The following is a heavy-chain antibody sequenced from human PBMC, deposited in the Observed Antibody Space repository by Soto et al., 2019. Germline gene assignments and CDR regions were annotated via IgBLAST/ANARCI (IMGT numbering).Heavy chain of an antibody. CDR2: IYSGGST. Sequence: GGSLRLSCAASGFTGSSNYMSWVRQAPGKGLEWVSVIYSGGSTYYADSVKGRFTISGHHSKNKLCLQMNRLRAEDTDVYYCARDRRGGGSGSYDAIYIWDLGTMVTLSS. D-gene: IGHD3-10*01. J-gene: IGHJ3*02. CDR1: GFTGSSNY. V-gene: IGHV3-53*04. CDR3: ARDRRGGGSGSYDAIYI.